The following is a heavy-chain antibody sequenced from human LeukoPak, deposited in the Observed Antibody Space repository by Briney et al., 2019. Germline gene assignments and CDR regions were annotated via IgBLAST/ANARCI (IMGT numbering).Heavy chain of an antibody. J-gene: IGHJ5*02. CDR3: ARDPGVGDYDFWSGYYTGISWFDP. V-gene: IGHV4-4*02. Sequence: SGTLSLTCAVSGGSISSSNWWGWVRQPPGKGLEWIGEIHHSGSTNYNPSLKSRVTISVDKSKNQFSLKLSSVTAADTAVYYCARDPGVGDYDFWSGYYTGISWFDPWGQGTLVTVSS. CDR2: IHHSGST. CDR1: GGSISSSNW. D-gene: IGHD3-3*01.